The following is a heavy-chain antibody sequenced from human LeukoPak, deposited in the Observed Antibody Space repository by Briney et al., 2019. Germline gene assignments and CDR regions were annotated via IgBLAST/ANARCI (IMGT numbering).Heavy chain of an antibody. Sequence: ASVTVSCKASGYTYTSYYMHWVRQGPGQGLEWMGIINPSGGSTSYAQKFQSRVTMTRDTSTSTVYMELSSLRSEDSAVYYCARDAHYDILTGWFDYWGQGTLVTVSS. D-gene: IGHD3-9*01. V-gene: IGHV1-46*01. CDR2: INPSGGST. J-gene: IGHJ4*02. CDR1: GYTYTSYY. CDR3: ARDAHYDILTGWFDY.